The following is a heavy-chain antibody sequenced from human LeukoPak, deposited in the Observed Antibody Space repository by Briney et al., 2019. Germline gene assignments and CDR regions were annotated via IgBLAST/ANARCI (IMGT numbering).Heavy chain of an antibody. D-gene: IGHD6-13*01. CDR1: GFTFTTYW. CDR3: ARGGSSRFDQ. J-gene: IGHJ4*02. CDR2: ISPDGSEK. Sequence: GGSLRLSCAASGFTFTTYWMSWVRRAPGKGLEWVAKISPDGSEKYYVDSVRGRFTISRDNAKNSLDLQMSSLRADDTAVYYCARGGSSRFDQWGQGTLVTVSS. V-gene: IGHV3-7*04.